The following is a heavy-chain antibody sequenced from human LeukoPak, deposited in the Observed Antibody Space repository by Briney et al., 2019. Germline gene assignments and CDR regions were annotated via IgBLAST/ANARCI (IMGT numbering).Heavy chain of an antibody. D-gene: IGHD5-18*01. CDR1: GGSFSGYY. J-gene: IGHJ4*02. CDR2: INHSGST. Sequence: SETLSLTCAVYGGSFSGYYWSWIRQPPGKGLEWIGEINHSGSTNYNPSLKSRVTISVDTSKNQFSLKLSSVTAADTAVYYCARHIMSTWIQLWPRYFDYWGQGTLVTVSS. V-gene: IGHV4-34*01. CDR3: ARHIMSTWIQLWPRYFDY.